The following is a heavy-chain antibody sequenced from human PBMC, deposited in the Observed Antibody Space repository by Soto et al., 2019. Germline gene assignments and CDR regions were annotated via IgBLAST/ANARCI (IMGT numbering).Heavy chain of an antibody. CDR2: ISAYNGNT. J-gene: IGHJ6*02. CDR1: GYTFTSYG. CDR3: SGEGYGFWSGYLIHYCGMDV. D-gene: IGHD3-3*01. Sequence: ASVKVSCKASGYTFTSYGISWVRRAPGQGLEWMGWISAYNGNTNYPHKLQGRVTMTTDTSTSTAYMELRSLRSDDTAVYYCSGEGYGFWSGYLIHYCGMDVWGQGTTVTVSS. V-gene: IGHV1-18*04.